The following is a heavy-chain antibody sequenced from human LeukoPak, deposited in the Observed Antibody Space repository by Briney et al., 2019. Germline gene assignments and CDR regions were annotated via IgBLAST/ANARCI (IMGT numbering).Heavy chain of an antibody. D-gene: IGHD1-26*01. J-gene: IGHJ4*02. CDR1: GFTFSNYG. Sequence: GGTLRLSCAASGFTFSNYGMNWVRQAPGKGLEWVAFIRYDGSNKYYADSVKGRFTISRDNSKNTLYLQMNSLRAEDTAVYYCAKDFQWVYWGQGTLVTVSS. V-gene: IGHV3-30*02. CDR3: AKDFQWVY. CDR2: IRYDGSNK.